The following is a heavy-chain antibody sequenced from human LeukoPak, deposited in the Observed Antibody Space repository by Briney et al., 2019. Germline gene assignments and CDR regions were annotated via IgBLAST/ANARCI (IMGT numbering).Heavy chain of an antibody. CDR3: AKVFDAGYYDFWSGYSNDYYYYMDV. CDR1: GFTFSDYY. CDR2: ISGSGGST. Sequence: GGSLRLSCAASGFTFSDYYMSWIRQAPGKGLEWVSAISGSGGSTYYADSVKGRFTISRDNSKNTLYLQMNSLRAGDTAVYYCAKVFDAGYYDFWSGYSNDYYYYMDVWGKGTTVTVSS. D-gene: IGHD3-3*01. V-gene: IGHV3-23*01. J-gene: IGHJ6*03.